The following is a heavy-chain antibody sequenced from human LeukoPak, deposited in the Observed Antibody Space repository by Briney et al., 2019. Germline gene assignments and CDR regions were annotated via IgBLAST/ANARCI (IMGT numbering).Heavy chain of an antibody. V-gene: IGHV1-69*04. J-gene: IGHJ4*02. Sequence: GSSVKVSCKASGGTFSSYAISWVRQAPGQGLEWMGRIIPILGIANYAQKFQGRVTITADKSTSTAYMALSSLRSEDTAVYYCARSVLGYRPQSRSDREYYFDYWGQGTLVTVSS. CDR2: IIPILGIA. CDR1: GGTFSSYA. D-gene: IGHD3-16*02. CDR3: ARSVLGYRPQSRSDREYYFDY.